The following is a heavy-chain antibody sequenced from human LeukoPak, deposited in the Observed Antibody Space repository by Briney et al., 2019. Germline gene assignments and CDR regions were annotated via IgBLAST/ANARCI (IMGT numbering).Heavy chain of an antibody. CDR3: AKDRSSITSCSNY. CDR2: IKQDGSDQ. V-gene: IGHV3-7*05. CDR1: GFTFSTYW. D-gene: IGHD2-2*01. Sequence: GRSLRLSCAASGFTFSTYWMSWVRQAPGKGLEWVANIKQDGSDQYYVDSVKGRFTISRDNARNSLYLQMNSLRAEDTALYYCAKDRSSITSCSNYWGQGTLVTVSS. J-gene: IGHJ4*02.